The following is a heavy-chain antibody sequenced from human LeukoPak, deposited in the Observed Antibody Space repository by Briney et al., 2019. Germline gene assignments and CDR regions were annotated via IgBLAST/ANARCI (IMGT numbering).Heavy chain of an antibody. J-gene: IGHJ4*02. CDR2: IIPIFGTA. CDR1: GYTFTSYG. CDR3: AREPLRGATIWLTLDY. Sequence: SVKVSCKASGYTFTSYGISWVRQAPGQGLEWMGGIIPIFGTANYAQKFQGRVTITADESTSTAYMELSSLRSEDTAVYYCAREPLRGATIWLTLDYWGQGTLVTVSS. D-gene: IGHD1-26*01. V-gene: IGHV1-69*13.